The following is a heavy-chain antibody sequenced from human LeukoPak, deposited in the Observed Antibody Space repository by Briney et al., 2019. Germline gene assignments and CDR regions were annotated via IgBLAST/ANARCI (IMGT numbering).Heavy chain of an antibody. V-gene: IGHV3-7*01. CDR3: ARDRAPGSWQGALDI. CDR1: GFTFSRHY. D-gene: IGHD1-26*01. Sequence: PGGSLRLSCAASGFTFSRHYMNWVRQAPGKGLELVANIKQDGSEKYYLDSVRGRFTISRDNAEDSLFLQMNSLTAEDTAVYYCARDRAPGSWQGALDIWGQGTMVTVSS. J-gene: IGHJ3*02. CDR2: IKQDGSEK.